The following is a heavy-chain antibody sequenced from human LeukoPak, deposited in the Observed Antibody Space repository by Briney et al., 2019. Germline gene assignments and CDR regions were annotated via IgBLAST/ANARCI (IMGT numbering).Heavy chain of an antibody. Sequence: SETLSLTCTVSGGSISSYYWIWIRQSPGKELEWIGHIHDSGSTTYNPSLKSRVTISVDTSKNQFSLKLSSVTAADTAVYYCARGQSYYDFWSGYYYWGQGTLVTVSS. CDR3: ARGQSYYDFWSGYYY. J-gene: IGHJ4*02. CDR1: GGSISSYY. CDR2: IHDSGST. V-gene: IGHV4-59*12. D-gene: IGHD3-3*01.